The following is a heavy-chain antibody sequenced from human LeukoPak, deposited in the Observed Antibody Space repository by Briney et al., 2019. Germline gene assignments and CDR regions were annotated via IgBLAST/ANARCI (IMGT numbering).Heavy chain of an antibody. CDR1: GFTFSSYS. V-gene: IGHV3-48*01. J-gene: IGHJ6*03. CDR3: ARDRVERVLLWFGELTYYYYYYMDV. CDR2: ISSSSSTI. D-gene: IGHD3-10*01. Sequence: GGSLRLSCAASGFTFSSYSMNWVRQAPGKGLEWVSYISSSSSTIYYADSVKGRFTISRDNAKNSLYLQMNSLRAEDTAVYYCARDRVERVLLWFGELTYYYYYYMDVWGKGTTVTVSS.